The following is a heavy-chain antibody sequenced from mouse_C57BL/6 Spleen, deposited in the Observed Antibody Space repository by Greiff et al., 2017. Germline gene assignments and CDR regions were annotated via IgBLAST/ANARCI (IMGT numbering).Heavy chain of an antibody. D-gene: IGHD1-1*01. CDR2: IYPGDGDT. CDR3: ARNPTVVATFDY. J-gene: IGHJ2*01. Sequence: VQLQQSGPELVKPGASVKISCKASGYAFSSSWMNWVKQRPGKGLEWIGRIYPGDGDTNYNGKFKGKATLTADKSSSTAYMQLSSLTSEDSAVYFCARNPTVVATFDYWGQGTTLTVSS. V-gene: IGHV1-82*01. CDR1: GYAFSSSW.